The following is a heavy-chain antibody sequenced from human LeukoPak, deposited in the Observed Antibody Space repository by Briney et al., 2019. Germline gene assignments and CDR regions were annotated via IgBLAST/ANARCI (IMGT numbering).Heavy chain of an antibody. CDR1: GFTFSDTW. V-gene: IGHV3-74*01. J-gene: IGHJ4*02. CDR2: INTDGSDA. D-gene: IGHD4-23*01. CDR3: ARVYGGPFDL. Sequence: QPGGSLGLSCAASGFTFSDTWMHWVRQAPGKGLMWVARINTDGSDAVYAGSVKGRFTISRDNTQNTLHLQMRSLRAEDTAMYYCARVYGGPFDLWGQGNLVTVSS.